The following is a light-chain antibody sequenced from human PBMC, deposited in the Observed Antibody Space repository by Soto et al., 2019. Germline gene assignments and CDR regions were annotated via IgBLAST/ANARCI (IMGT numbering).Light chain of an antibody. CDR2: DVS. V-gene: IGLV2-11*01. CDR1: SSDVGGYNY. CDR3: CSYAGSYTFA. J-gene: IGLJ2*01. Sequence: TQPRSVSGSPGQSVTISCTGTSSDVGGYNYVSWYQQHPGKAPKLMIYDVSKRPSGVPDRFSGSKSGNTASLTISGLQAEDEADYYCCSYAGSYTFAFGGGTKVTVL.